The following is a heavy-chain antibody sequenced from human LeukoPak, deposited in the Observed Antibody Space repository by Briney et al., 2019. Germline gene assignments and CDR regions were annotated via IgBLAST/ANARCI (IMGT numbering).Heavy chain of an antibody. CDR2: ISSSSGYT. V-gene: IGHV3-21*05. CDR3: ARGGRGGPFDY. J-gene: IGHJ4*02. D-gene: IGHD3-10*01. CDR1: GFTFSSYA. Sequence: PGGSLRLSCAASGFTFSSYAMSWVRQAPGKGLEWVSYISSSSGYTNYADSVKGRFTISRDNAKNSLYLQMNSLRAEDTAVYYCARGGRGGPFDYWGQGTLVTVSS.